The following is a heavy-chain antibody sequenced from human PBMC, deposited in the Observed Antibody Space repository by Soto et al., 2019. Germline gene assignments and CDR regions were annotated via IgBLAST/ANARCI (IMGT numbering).Heavy chain of an antibody. D-gene: IGHD3-10*01. J-gene: IGHJ3*02. V-gene: IGHV4-59*01. CDR3: AIRDMVRGRGAFDI. CDR2: IYYSGST. CDR1: GGSISSYY. Sequence: SETLSLTCTVSGGSISSYYWSWIRQPPGKGLEWIGYIYYSGSTNYNPSLKSRVTISVDTSKNQFSLKLSSVTAADTAVYYCAIRDMVRGRGAFDIWGQGTMVTVSS.